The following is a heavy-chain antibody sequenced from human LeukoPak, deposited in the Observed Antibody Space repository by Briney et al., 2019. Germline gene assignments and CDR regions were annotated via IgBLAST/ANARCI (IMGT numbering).Heavy chain of an antibody. CDR3: ARAFYSNSWYHKEDFFDY. D-gene: IGHD6-13*01. CDR1: GFMFNDYY. CDR2: ISSSGSII. V-gene: IGHV3-11*01. J-gene: IGHJ4*02. Sequence: GGSLRLSCAASGFMFNDYYMSWIRQAPGKGLEWVSYISSSGSIIYYADSVKGRFTISRDNAKNSLNLQMNSLRAEDTAVYYCARAFYSNSWYHKEDFFDYWGQGTLVTVSS.